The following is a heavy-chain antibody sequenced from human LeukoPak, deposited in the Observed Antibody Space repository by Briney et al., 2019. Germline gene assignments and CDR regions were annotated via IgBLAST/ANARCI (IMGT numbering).Heavy chain of an antibody. V-gene: IGHV4-59*01. Sequence: SETLSLTCAVYGGSFSGYYWSWIRQPPGKGLEWIGYINYGGSTNYNPSLKSRVTISGDTSKNQFVLRLSAVTAADTAVYYCARDKRYSAYDSGDAFDIWGQGTMVTVSS. CDR2: INYGGST. CDR1: GGSFSGYY. J-gene: IGHJ3*02. CDR3: ARDKRYSAYDSGDAFDI. D-gene: IGHD5-12*01.